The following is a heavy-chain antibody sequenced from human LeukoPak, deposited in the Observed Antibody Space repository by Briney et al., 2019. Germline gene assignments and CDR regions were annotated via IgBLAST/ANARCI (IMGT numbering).Heavy chain of an antibody. J-gene: IGHJ4*02. D-gene: IGHD6-19*01. Sequence: ASVKVSCKASGYTFTGYYMHWVRQAPGQGREWMGLINPNSGGRNYAQKFQGRVTMPRDTPISTAYMELSRLRSDDTAVYYCARDLGGYSSGWYYFDYWGQGTLVTVSS. CDR1: GYTFTGYY. V-gene: IGHV1-2*02. CDR3: ARDLGGYSSGWYYFDY. CDR2: INPNSGGR.